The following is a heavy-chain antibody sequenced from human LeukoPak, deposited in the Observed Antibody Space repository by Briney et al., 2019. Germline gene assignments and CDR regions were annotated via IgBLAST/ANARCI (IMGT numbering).Heavy chain of an antibody. J-gene: IGHJ4*02. CDR3: AKDFYDSSGSRYDY. V-gene: IGHV3-23*01. D-gene: IGHD3-22*01. CDR2: IDGGGGRT. CDR1: GFSFSSYA. Sequence: GGSLRLSCTASGFSFSSYAMSWVRQAPGVGLEWVSAIDGGGGRTWHADSVRGRFTISRDNSKNTLFMQMNSLRAEDTAVYYCAKDFYDSSGSRYDYWGQGTLVTVSS.